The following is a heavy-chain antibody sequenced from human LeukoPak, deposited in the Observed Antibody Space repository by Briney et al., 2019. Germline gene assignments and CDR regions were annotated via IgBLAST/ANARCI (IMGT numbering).Heavy chain of an antibody. J-gene: IGHJ5*02. CDR1: GGSISSGGYS. Sequence: SQTLSLTCAVSGGSISSGGYSWSWIRHPPGKGLEWIGYIYHSGSTYYNPSLKSRVTISVDRSKNQFSLKLSSVTAADTAVYYCARSTGYYDSSGYYYDWFDPWGQGTLVTVSS. CDR3: ARSTGYYDSSGYYYDWFDP. D-gene: IGHD3-22*01. CDR2: IYHSGST. V-gene: IGHV4-30-2*01.